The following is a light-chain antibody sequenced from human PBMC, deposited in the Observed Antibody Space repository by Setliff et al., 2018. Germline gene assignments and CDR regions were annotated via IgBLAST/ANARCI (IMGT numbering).Light chain of an antibody. CDR1: SSNIGSKT. J-gene: IGLJ2*01. Sequence: QSVLTQPPSASGTPGQRVTISCSGSSSNIGSKTVNWYQQLPGTAPKLLIPQDSQRPSGVPDRFSGSKSGTSASLAISGLQSEDEADYFCAAWDVSLNEVVFGGGTKVTVL. CDR2: QDS. CDR3: AAWDVSLNEVV. V-gene: IGLV1-44*01.